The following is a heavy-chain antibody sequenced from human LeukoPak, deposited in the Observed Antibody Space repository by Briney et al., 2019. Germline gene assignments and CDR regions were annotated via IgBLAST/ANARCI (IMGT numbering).Heavy chain of an antibody. CDR1: GFTFSSYG. D-gene: IGHD4-11*01. CDR3: AKDTDRSMDV. CDR2: IWYGGSNK. Sequence: GRSLRLSCAASGFTFSSYGMHWVRRAPGKGLEWVAVIWYGGSNKYYADSVKGRFTISRDNSKNTLYLQMNSLGAEDTAVYYCAKDTDRSMDVWGKGTTVTVYS. V-gene: IGHV3-33*06. J-gene: IGHJ6*03.